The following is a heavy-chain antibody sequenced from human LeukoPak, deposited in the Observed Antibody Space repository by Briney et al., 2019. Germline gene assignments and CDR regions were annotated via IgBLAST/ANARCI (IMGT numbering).Heavy chain of an antibody. CDR1: GYTFTSYA. V-gene: IGHV1-3*01. CDR3: AREDPTVTTHFDY. Sequence: ASVKVSCKASGYTFTSYAMHWVRQAPGQRLEWMGWINAGNGNTKYSQKFQGRVTITRDTSASTAYMELSSLRSEDTAVYYCAREDPTVTTHFDYWGQGTLVTVSS. J-gene: IGHJ4*02. D-gene: IGHD4-17*01. CDR2: INAGNGNT.